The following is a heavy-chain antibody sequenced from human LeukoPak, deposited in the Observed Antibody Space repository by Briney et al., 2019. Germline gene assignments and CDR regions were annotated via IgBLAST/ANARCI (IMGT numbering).Heavy chain of an antibody. CDR2: IYFTGIT. V-gene: IGHV4-4*07. Sequence: SETLSLTCTVSGGSITTYYWNWTRQPAGKGLEWIGRIYFTGITNYNPSLKSRVTMSADTSKNQFSLKVNSVTAADTAVYYCARDRGLERQEAWFDPWGQGTLVIVSS. CDR1: GGSITTYY. J-gene: IGHJ5*02. CDR3: ARDRGLERQEAWFDP. D-gene: IGHD1-1*01.